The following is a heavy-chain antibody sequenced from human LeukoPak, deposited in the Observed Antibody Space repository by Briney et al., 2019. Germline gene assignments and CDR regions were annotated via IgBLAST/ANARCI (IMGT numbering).Heavy chain of an antibody. CDR2: ISSGSSYI. V-gene: IGHV3-21*01. CDR1: GFTFRKYN. CDR3: ARDGWSYFDY. D-gene: IGHD2-2*03. J-gene: IGHJ4*02. Sequence: GGSLRLSCAASGFTFRKYNMNWVRQAPGKGLEWVSAISSGSSYIYYADSVKGRFTISRDNAKNSLYLQMNSLRAEDTAVYYCARDGWSYFDYWGQGTLVTVSS.